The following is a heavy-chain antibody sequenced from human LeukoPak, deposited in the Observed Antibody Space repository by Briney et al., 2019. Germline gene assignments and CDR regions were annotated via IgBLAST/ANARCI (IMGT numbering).Heavy chain of an antibody. D-gene: IGHD6-13*01. CDR2: IYYSGST. J-gene: IGHJ5*02. V-gene: IGHV4-30-4*01. CDR1: GGSISSGDYY. CDR3: ARGGIAAAGDWFDP. Sequence: SETLSLTCTVSGGSISSGDYYWSWIRQPPGKGLEWIGYIYYSGSTYYNPSLKSRVTISVDTSKNQFSLKLSSVTAADTAVYYCARGGIAAAGDWFDPWGQGTLVTVSS.